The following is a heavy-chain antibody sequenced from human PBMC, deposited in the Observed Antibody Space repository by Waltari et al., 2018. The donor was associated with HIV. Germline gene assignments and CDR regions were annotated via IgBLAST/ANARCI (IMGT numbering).Heavy chain of an antibody. V-gene: IGHV1-3*01. J-gene: IGHJ6*02. CDR1: GYTFTSYA. Sequence: QVQLVQSGAEVKKPGASVKVSCKASGYTFTSYAMHWVRQAPGQRLEWMGWINAGNGNTKYSQKFQGRVTITRDTSASTAYMELSSLRSEDTAVYYCARVSVGAQAVAGTYGMDVWGQGTTVTVSS. CDR3: ARVSVGAQAVAGTYGMDV. CDR2: INAGNGNT. D-gene: IGHD6-19*01.